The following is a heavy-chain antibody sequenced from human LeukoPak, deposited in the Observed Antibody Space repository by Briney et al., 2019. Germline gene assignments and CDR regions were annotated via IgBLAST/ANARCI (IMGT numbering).Heavy chain of an antibody. D-gene: IGHD3-9*01. CDR1: GFTFSSYG. CDR3: AKLAYDILTGYSPAET. V-gene: IGHV3-23*01. Sequence: GGSLRLSCAASGFTFSSYGMSWVRQAPGKGLEWVSAISGSGGSTYYADSVKGRFTISRDNSKNTLYLQMNSLRAEDTAVYYCAKLAYDILTGYSPAETWGQGTLVTVSS. CDR2: ISGSGGST. J-gene: IGHJ5*02.